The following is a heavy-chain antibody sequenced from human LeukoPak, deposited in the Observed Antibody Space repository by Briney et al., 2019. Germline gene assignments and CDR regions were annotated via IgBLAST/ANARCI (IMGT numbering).Heavy chain of an antibody. CDR1: GGSISSTSYY. Sequence: PSETLSLTCAVSGGSISSTSYYWAWIRQPPGKGLGWIGSINYSGITYYNPSLKSRVAISVDTSKNQFSLKLSSVTAADTAVYYCARRPGSSGYYWGQGTLVTVSS. CDR3: ARRPGSSGYY. V-gene: IGHV4-39*01. CDR2: INYSGIT. D-gene: IGHD3-22*01. J-gene: IGHJ4*02.